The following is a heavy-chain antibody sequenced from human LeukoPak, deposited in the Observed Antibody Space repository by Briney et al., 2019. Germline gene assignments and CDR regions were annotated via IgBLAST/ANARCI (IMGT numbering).Heavy chain of an antibody. CDR1: GGSISSYY. D-gene: IGHD5-24*01. CDR2: IYYSGST. J-gene: IGHJ5*02. CDR3: ARDHGRNWFDP. Sequence: KPSETLSLTCTVSGGSISSYYWSWIRQPPGKGLEWIGYIYYSGSTNYNPSLKSRVTISVDTSKNQFSLKLSSVTAAGTAVYYCARDHGRNWFDPWGQGTLVTVSS. V-gene: IGHV4-59*01.